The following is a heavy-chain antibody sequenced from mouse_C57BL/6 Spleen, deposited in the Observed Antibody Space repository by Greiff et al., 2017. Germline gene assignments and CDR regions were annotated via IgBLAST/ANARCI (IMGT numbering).Heavy chain of an antibody. CDR3: AKIPYSTTPYAMDY. V-gene: IGHV2-5*01. J-gene: IGHJ4*01. D-gene: IGHD2-5*01. Sequence: VQLQESGPGLVQPSQSLSITCTVSGFSLTSYGVHWVRQSPGKGLEWLGVIWRGGSTDYNAAFMSRLSITKDNSKSQVFFKMNSLQADDTAIYYCAKIPYSTTPYAMDYWGQGTSVTVSS. CDR1: GFSLTSYG. CDR2: IWRGGST.